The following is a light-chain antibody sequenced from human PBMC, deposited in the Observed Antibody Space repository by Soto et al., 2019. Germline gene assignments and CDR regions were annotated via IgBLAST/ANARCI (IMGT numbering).Light chain of an antibody. CDR3: QQYNNWPRT. V-gene: IGKV3-15*01. Sequence: EVVMTQSPATLSVSPGERATLSCRASQSVSNNLAWYQQKPGQAPRLLMYAASTRATGIPARFSGSRSGTEFTFTISSLQSEDFAVYYCQQYNNWPRTFGQGTKVDIK. CDR1: QSVSNN. J-gene: IGKJ1*01. CDR2: AAS.